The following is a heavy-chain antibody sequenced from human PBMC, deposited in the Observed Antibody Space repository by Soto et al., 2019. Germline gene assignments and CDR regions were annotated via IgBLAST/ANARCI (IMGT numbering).Heavy chain of an antibody. CDR2: INHSGST. D-gene: IGHD6-6*01. Sequence: SETLSLTCAVHGGSFSGYYWSWILQPPGKGLEWIGEINHSGSTNYNPSLKSRVTISVDTSKNQFSLKLSSVTAADTAVYYCARLIAARPNYYYYYMDVWGKGTTVT. V-gene: IGHV4-34*01. J-gene: IGHJ6*03. CDR3: ARLIAARPNYYYYYMDV. CDR1: GGSFSGYY.